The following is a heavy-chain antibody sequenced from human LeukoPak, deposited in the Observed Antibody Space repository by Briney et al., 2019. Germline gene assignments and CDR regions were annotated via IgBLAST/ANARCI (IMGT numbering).Heavy chain of an antibody. CDR2: INPNSGGT. V-gene: IGHV1-2*02. CDR1: GYTFTGYY. CDR3: ATRDVVVAATEHDY. Sequence: ASVKVSCKVSGYTFTGYYMHWVRQAPGQGLEWMGWINPNSGGTNYAQKFQGRVTMTRDTSISTAYMELSRLRSDDTAVYYCATRDVVVAATEHDYWGQGTLVTVSS. D-gene: IGHD2-15*01. J-gene: IGHJ4*02.